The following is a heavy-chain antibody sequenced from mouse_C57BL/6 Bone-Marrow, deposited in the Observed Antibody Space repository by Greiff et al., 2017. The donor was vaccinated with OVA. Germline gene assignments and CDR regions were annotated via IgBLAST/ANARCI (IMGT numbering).Heavy chain of an antibody. D-gene: IGHD2-3*01. Sequence: QVQLKQSGAELVKPGASVKLSCKASGYTFTSYWMHWVKQRPGQGLEWIGMIHPNSGSTNYNEKFKSKATLTVDKSSSTAYMQLSSLTSEDSAVYYCARGWLMGYYDYWGQGTTLTVSS. CDR1: GYTFTSYW. CDR3: ARGWLMGYYDY. CDR2: IHPNSGST. V-gene: IGHV1-64*01. J-gene: IGHJ2*01.